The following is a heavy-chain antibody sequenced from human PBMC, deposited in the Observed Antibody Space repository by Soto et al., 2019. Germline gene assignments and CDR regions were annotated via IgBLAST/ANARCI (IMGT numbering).Heavy chain of an antibody. V-gene: IGHV1-69*13. CDR2: IIPIFGTA. J-gene: IGHJ6*02. CDR3: ARSSVHSSSWYNYYYGMDV. Sequence: ASVKVSCKASGGTFSSYAISWVRQAPGQGLEWMGGIIPIFGTANYAQKFQGRVTITADESTSTAYMELSSLRSEDTAVYYCARSSVHSSSWYNYYYGMDVWGQGTTVTVSS. D-gene: IGHD6-13*01. CDR1: GGTFSSYA.